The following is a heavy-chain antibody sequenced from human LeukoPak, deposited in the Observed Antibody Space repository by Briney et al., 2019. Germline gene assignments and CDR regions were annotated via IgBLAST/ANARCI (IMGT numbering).Heavy chain of an antibody. Sequence: SETLSLTCTVSGGSISSYYWSWIRQPPGKGLEWIGYIYYSGSTNYNPSLKSRVTISVDMSKNQFSLKLSSVTAADTAVYYCARHTAAPHYYYYGMDVWGQGTTVTVSS. CDR2: IYYSGST. CDR1: GGSISSYY. V-gene: IGHV4-59*08. CDR3: ARHTAAPHYYYYGMDV. D-gene: IGHD2-15*01. J-gene: IGHJ6*02.